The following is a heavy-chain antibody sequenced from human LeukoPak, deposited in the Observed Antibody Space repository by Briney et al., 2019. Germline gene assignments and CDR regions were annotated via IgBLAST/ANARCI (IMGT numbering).Heavy chain of an antibody. CDR2: LSGSGGST. J-gene: IGHJ6*02. D-gene: IGHD3-16*01. CDR3: AKGVDDYVWGSNGLDV. Sequence: GGSLRLSCAASGFSFSSYAMSWVRQAPGKGLEWVSALSGSGGSTCYADSVKGRFTISRDNSKKTLFLQMNSLRAEDTAVYYCAKGVDDYVWGSNGLDVWGQGTTVTVAS. V-gene: IGHV3-23*01. CDR1: GFSFSSYA.